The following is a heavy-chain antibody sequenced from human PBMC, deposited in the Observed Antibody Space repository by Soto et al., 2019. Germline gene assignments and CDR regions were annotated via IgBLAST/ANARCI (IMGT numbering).Heavy chain of an antibody. CDR1: GGSISSGGYY. CDR2: IYYSGST. Sequence: PSETLSLTCTVSGGSISSGGYYWSWIRQHPGKGLEWIGYIYYSGSTYYNPSLKSRVTISVDTSKNQFSLKLSSVTAADTAVYYCAREIAVAAQGSFDYWGQGTLVTVS. D-gene: IGHD6-19*01. CDR3: AREIAVAAQGSFDY. J-gene: IGHJ4*02. V-gene: IGHV4-31*03.